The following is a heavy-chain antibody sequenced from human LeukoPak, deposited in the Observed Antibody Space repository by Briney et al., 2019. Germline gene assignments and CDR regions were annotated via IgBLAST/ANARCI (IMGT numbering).Heavy chain of an antibody. J-gene: IGHJ6*02. V-gene: IGHV3-66*01. Sequence: GGSLRLSCAASGFTVSSNYMSWVRQAPGKGLEWVSVIYSGGSTYYADSVKGRFTISRDNSKNTLYLQMNSLRAEGTAVCYCAGGFYGDTPYGMDVWGQGTTVTVSS. D-gene: IGHD4-17*01. CDR2: IYSGGST. CDR3: AGGFYGDTPYGMDV. CDR1: GFTVSSNY.